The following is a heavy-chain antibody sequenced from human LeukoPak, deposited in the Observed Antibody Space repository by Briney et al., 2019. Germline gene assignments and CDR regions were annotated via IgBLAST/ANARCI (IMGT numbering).Heavy chain of an antibody. D-gene: IGHD2-21*02. CDR3: ARGETYCGGDCYSEVQVSLRWYF. CDR1: GGSIRSSSYY. Sequence: PSETLSLTCTVSGGSIRSSSYYWGWIRQPPGKGLEWTGSIYYSGSTYYNASLKSRVIISLDTSKNQFSLKLSSVTATHTAVYYCARGETYCGGDCYSEVQVSLRWYFWGQGTLVTVSS. CDR2: IYYSGST. V-gene: IGHV4-39*07. J-gene: IGHJ4*02.